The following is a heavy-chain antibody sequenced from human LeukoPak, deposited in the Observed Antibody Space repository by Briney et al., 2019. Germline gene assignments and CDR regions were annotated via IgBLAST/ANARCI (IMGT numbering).Heavy chain of an antibody. Sequence: GGSLRLSCVVSGLSFNKDVMSWFRQAPGKGLEWVSSVSPGGVSPNHADSVKGRFTVSRDDSLNTLYLQMNSLRVDDTAVYYCAKDSWADFWSGYYNWFDPWGQGTLVTVSS. CDR1: GLSFNKDV. D-gene: IGHD3-3*01. V-gene: IGHV3-23*01. CDR2: VSPGGVSP. J-gene: IGHJ5*02. CDR3: AKDSWADFWSGYYNWFDP.